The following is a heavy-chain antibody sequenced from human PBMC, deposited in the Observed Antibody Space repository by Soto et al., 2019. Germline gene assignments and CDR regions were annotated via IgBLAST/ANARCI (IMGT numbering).Heavy chain of an antibody. V-gene: IGHV5-10-1*01. J-gene: IGHJ6*02. D-gene: IGHD6-13*01. Sequence: GESLKISCKGSGYSFTSYWISWVRQMPGKGLEWMGRIDPSDSYTNYSPSFQGHVTISADKSISTAYLQWSSLKASDTAMYYCASIAAAARGVYYYGMDVWGQGTTVTVSS. CDR3: ASIAAAARGVYYYGMDV. CDR1: GYSFTSYW. CDR2: IDPSDSYT.